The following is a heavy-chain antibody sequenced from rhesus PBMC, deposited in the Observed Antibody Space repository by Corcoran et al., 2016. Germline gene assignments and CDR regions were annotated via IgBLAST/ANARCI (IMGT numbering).Heavy chain of an antibody. CDR2: INSGGVIT. J-gene: IGHJ4*01. CDR3: AKEPEYTNWGYYFDY. D-gene: IGHD4-23*01. V-gene: IGHV3S42*01. Sequence: EVQLVESGGGLAKPGGSLRLSCAASGFTFSSYWMNWVRQTPGKGLEWISAINSGGVITIYTDSVQGRCTISRDNSKNTLSLQMNSLRAEDTAVYYCAKEPEYTNWGYYFDYWGQGVLVTVSS. CDR1: GFTFSSYW.